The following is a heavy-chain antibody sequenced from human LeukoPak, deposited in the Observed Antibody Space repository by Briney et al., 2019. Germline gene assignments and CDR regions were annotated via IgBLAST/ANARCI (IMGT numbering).Heavy chain of an antibody. CDR2: IIPIFGTA. CDR1: GGTFSSYA. D-gene: IGHD3-3*01. CDR3: ARGQPIFGVSRVRFDP. V-gene: IGHV1-69*13. Sequence: SVKVSRKASGGTFSSYAISWVRQAPGQGLEWMGGIIPIFGTANYAQKFQGRVTITADESTSTAYMELSSLRSEDTAVYYCARGQPIFGVSRVRFDPWGQGTLVTVSS. J-gene: IGHJ5*02.